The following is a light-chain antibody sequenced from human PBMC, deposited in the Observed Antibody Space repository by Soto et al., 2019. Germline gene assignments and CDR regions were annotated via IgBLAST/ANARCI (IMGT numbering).Light chain of an antibody. J-gene: IGKJ4*01. CDR3: QQRSQWPPLT. CDR2: DAS. CDR1: QSISNY. Sequence: EIVLTQSPGTLSLSPGERATLSCRASQSISNYLAWYQHKPGQAPRLLISDASNRASGVPARFSGSGSGTDFTLTISSLDPEDFAVYYCQQRSQWPPLTFGGGTTVEIK. V-gene: IGKV3-11*01.